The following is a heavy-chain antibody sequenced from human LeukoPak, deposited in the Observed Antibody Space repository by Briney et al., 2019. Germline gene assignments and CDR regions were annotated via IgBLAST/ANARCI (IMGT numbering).Heavy chain of an antibody. CDR1: GVSISSYY. CDR3: ARVDYGSGSWNDAFDI. J-gene: IGHJ3*02. CDR2: IYTSGST. V-gene: IGHV4-4*07. Sequence: PSETLSLTCTVSGVSISSYYWSWIRQPAGKGLEWIGRIYTSGSTNYNPSLKSRVTMSVDTSKNQFSLKLSSVTAADTAVYYCARVDYGSGSWNDAFDIWGQGTMVTVSS. D-gene: IGHD3-10*01.